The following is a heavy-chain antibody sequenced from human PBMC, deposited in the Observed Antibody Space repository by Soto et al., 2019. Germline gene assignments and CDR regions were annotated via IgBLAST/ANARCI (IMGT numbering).Heavy chain of an antibody. D-gene: IGHD6-19*01. CDR3: ASRTSGWYFDY. Sequence: PGGSLRLSCTASGFTFSSYAMNWVHQAPGKGLEWVSVISGSGGSTYYADSVKGRFTISRDNSKNKLYLQMNSLRAEDTAVYYCASRTSGWYFDYWGQGTLVTVSS. J-gene: IGHJ4*02. CDR1: GFTFSSYA. V-gene: IGHV3-23*01. CDR2: ISGSGGST.